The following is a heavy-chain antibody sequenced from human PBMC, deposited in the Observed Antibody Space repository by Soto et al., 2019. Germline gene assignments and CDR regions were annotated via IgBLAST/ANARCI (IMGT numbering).Heavy chain of an antibody. D-gene: IGHD6-13*01. Sequence: EVQLLESGGGLEQPGGYLRLSCAASGFTFSSYAMSWVRQAPGKGLEWVSAISGSGGSTYYADSVKGRFTISRDNSKNTLYLQMNSLRAEDTAVYYCAKHREKAAAGSGWGEGTLVTVSS. V-gene: IGHV3-23*01. CDR3: AKHREKAAAGSG. CDR2: ISGSGGST. CDR1: GFTFSSYA. J-gene: IGHJ4*02.